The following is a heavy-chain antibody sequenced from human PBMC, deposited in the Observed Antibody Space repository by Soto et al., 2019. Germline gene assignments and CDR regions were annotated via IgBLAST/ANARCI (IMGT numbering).Heavy chain of an antibody. CDR3: ERSLGLAAAGMNFDY. D-gene: IGHD6-13*01. Sequence: SVKVSCKASGGTFSSYAISWVRQAPGQGLEWMGGIIPIFGTANYAQKFQGRVTITADESTSTAYMELSSLRSEDTAVYYCERSLGLAAAGMNFDYWGQGTQVTVSS. J-gene: IGHJ4*02. CDR2: IIPIFGTA. V-gene: IGHV1-69*13. CDR1: GGTFSSYA.